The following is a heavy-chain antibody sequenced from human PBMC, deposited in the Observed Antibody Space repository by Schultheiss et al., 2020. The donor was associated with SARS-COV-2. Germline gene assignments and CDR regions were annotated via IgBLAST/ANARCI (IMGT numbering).Heavy chain of an antibody. V-gene: IGHV2-5*01. Sequence: SGPTLVKPTQTLTLTCTFSGFSLSTSGVGVGWIRQPPGKALEWLALIYWNDDKRYSPSLNSRLTITKDTSKNQVVLTMTNMDPVDTATYYCARIPLRGRGSNYYYYGMDVWGQGTTVTVSS. D-gene: IGHD3-16*01. CDR2: IYWNDDK. CDR1: GFSLSTSGVG. J-gene: IGHJ6*02. CDR3: ARIPLRGRGSNYYYYGMDV.